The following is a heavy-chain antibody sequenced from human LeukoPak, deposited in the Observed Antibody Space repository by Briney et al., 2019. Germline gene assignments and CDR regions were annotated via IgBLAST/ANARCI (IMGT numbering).Heavy chain of an antibody. D-gene: IGHD5-18*01. CDR2: IYHSGST. CDR1: GGSISSSNW. Sequence: PSETLSLTCAVSGGSISSSNWWSWVRQPPGKGLEWIGEIYHSGSTNYNPSLKSRVTISVDKSKNQFSLKLSSVTAADTAVYYCARLKVAGAMATWFDYWGQGTLVTVSS. CDR3: ARLKVAGAMATWFDY. J-gene: IGHJ4*02. V-gene: IGHV4-4*02.